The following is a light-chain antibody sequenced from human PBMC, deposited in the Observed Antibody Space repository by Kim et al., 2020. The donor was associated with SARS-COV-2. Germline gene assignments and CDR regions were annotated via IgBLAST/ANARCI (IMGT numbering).Light chain of an antibody. CDR2: EDN. CDR3: QSYDSSNLNWV. CDR1: SGSIASNY. V-gene: IGLV6-57*02. J-gene: IGLJ3*02. Sequence: VTVSCTGSSGSIASNYVQWYQQRPGSAPTTVIYEDNQRPSGVPDRFSGSIDSSSNSASLTISGLKTEDEADYYCQSYDSSNLNWVFGGGTQLTVL.